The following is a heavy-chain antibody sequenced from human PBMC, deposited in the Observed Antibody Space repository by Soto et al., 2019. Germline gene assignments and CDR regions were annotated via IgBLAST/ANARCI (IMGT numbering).Heavy chain of an antibody. V-gene: IGHV4-31*03. J-gene: IGHJ3*02. D-gene: IGHD6-19*01. Sequence: PSETLSLTCTVSGGSISSGGYYWSWIRQHPGKGLEWIGYIYYSGSTYYNPSLKSRVTISVDTSKNQFSLKLSSVTAADTAVYYCVRENYSSGRCAVFDIWGQGTMVTVSS. CDR1: GGSISSGGYY. CDR2: IYYSGST. CDR3: VRENYSSGRCAVFDI.